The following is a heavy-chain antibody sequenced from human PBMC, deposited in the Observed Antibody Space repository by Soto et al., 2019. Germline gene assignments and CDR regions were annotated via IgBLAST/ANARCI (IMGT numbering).Heavy chain of an antibody. CDR2: SYDSGST. CDR1: GGSISSGDYF. CDR3: ALLYTNSYDYYHYGLDV. V-gene: IGHV4-30-4*01. J-gene: IGHJ6*02. D-gene: IGHD4-4*01. Sequence: SETLSLTCTISGGSISSGDYFWSWIRQPPGKGLEWIGYSYDSGSTYYNPSLKSRITISRDTSKNHFSLRLSSVTAADTAMYYCALLYTNSYDYYHYGLDVWGQGTTVTVSS.